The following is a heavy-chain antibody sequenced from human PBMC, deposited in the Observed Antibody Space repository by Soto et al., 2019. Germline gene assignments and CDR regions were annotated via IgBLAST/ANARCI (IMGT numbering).Heavy chain of an antibody. CDR2: ISGYKGDT. CDR1: GDTFISSG. Sequence: ASVKVSCKASGDTFISSGISSVRQAPGQGLEWMGWISGYKGDTNYAQKFQGRVTLTTDTSTSTAYMELRSLTPGDTAIYYCARIEYCSGGNCYSAFDIWGQGTLVTVSS. CDR3: ARIEYCSGGNCYSAFDI. J-gene: IGHJ3*02. D-gene: IGHD2-15*01. V-gene: IGHV1-18*01.